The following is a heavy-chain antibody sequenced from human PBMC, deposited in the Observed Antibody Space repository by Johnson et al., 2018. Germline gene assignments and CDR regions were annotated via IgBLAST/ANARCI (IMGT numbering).Heavy chain of an antibody. Sequence: VQLLESGGGLVQPGGSLRLSCAASGFTFSSYWMRWVRQAPGKGLEWVANIKQDGREKYYVDSVKGRFTISRDNAKNSLYLQTNSLRAEDTAVYYCARGYSYGYNGMDVWGQGTTVTVSS. CDR1: GFTFSSYW. CDR2: IKQDGREK. J-gene: IGHJ6*02. D-gene: IGHD5-18*01. V-gene: IGHV3-7*04. CDR3: ARGYSYGYNGMDV.